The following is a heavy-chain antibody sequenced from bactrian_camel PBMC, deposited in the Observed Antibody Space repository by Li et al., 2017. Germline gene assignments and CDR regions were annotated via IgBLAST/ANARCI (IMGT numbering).Heavy chain of an antibody. CDR1: RYLLSGSFC. CDR3: AARVAPMYGGSSLAASTYAY. D-gene: IGHD6*01. Sequence: HVQLVESGGGSVQAGGSLRLSCAASRYLLSGSFCMGWFRQAPGKLREGVAAIYRGGRTTYYPDSVKGRFAISHDDAKRTLYLQMDSLKPDDTAVYYCAARVAPMYGGSSLAASTYAYWGQGTQVTVS. V-gene: IGHV3S1*01. J-gene: IGHJ4*01. CDR2: IYRGGRTT.